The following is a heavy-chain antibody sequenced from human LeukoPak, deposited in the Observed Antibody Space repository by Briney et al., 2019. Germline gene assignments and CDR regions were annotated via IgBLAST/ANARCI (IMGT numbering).Heavy chain of an antibody. V-gene: IGHV1-2*02. J-gene: IGHJ5*01. CDR2: INANTGDA. D-gene: IGHD2-21*02. CDR1: GYTFTDYF. CDR3: ARMALDGGDSIGFDS. Sequence: ASVTVSCTASGYTFTDYFIHWVRQAPGQGLEWMGWINANTGDASYAQKFQDRVTMTRDRSINTAYMELSRLTSDDTAVYYCARMALDGGDSIGFDSWGQGTLVTVSS.